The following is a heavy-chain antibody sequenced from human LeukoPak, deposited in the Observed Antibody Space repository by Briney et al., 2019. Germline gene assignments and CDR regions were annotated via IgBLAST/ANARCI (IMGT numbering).Heavy chain of an antibody. CDR2: IYHSGST. Sequence: SETLSLTRTVSGYSLSSGYYWGWIRQPPGKGLEGIGSIYHSGSTYYNPSLKSRVTISVDTSKNQFSLKLSSVTAADTAVYYCARDRPSIAAQDQIDYWGQGNLVTVSS. V-gene: IGHV4-38-2*02. CDR3: ARDRPSIAAQDQIDY. D-gene: IGHD6-6*01. CDR1: GYSLSSGYY. J-gene: IGHJ4*02.